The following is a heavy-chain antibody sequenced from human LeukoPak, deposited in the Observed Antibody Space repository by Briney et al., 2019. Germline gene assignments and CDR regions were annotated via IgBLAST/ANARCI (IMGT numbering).Heavy chain of an antibody. CDR1: GDSMTSGTYY. CDR2: IYTSGNT. V-gene: IGHV4-61*02. J-gene: IGHJ3*01. Sequence: SETLSLTCTVSGDSMTSGTYYWNWIRQPAGKGLEWIGRIYTSGNTNYNPSLKSRVTISIDTSKNQFSLKLTSVTAADTAMYYCARRGDVWGQGTLVTVSS. CDR3: ARRGDV.